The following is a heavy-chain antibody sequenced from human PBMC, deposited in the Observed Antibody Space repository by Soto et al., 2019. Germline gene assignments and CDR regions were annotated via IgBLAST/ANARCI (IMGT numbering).Heavy chain of an antibody. CDR3: ARDRHGGNFDY. CDR1: GGSISSGGYS. D-gene: IGHD2-15*01. Sequence: SETLSLTCAVSGGSISSGGYSWSWIRQPPGKGLEWIGYMYHSGSTYYNPSLKSRVTISADTSKNQFSLKLSSVTAADTAVYFCARDRHGGNFDYWGQGILVTVSS. CDR2: MYHSGST. V-gene: IGHV4-30-2*05. J-gene: IGHJ4*02.